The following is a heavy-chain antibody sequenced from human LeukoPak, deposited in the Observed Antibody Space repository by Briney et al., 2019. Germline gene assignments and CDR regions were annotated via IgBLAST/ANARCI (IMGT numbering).Heavy chain of an antibody. CDR3: AKVGGELLLFFGTPYFDY. CDR2: ISGSGGST. J-gene: IGHJ4*02. V-gene: IGHV3-23*01. CDR1: GFTFTGHT. Sequence: GGSLRLSCPASGFTFTGHTMTWLRPPAGKGLEWVSAISGSGGSTYYADSVKGRFTISRDNSKNTLYLQMNSLRAEDTAVYYCAKVGGELLLFFGTPYFDYWGQGTLVTVSS. D-gene: IGHD2-21*02.